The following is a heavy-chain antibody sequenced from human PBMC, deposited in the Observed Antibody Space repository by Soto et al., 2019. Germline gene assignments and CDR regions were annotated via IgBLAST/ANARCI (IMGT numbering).Heavy chain of an antibody. CDR2: IYLDEDK. V-gene: IGHV2-5*02. Sequence: QITLKDSGPTLLKPTQTLTLTCTFSGFSLSTTGVGVAWIRLPPGKDLQWLGLIYLDEDKSYSPSLKSMLTPPKDHSKNHVVLTMTIMDPVNAATYYCAHRGLPPPGAEDLNSFDPWGPGTLVTVSS. CDR1: GFSLSTTGVG. D-gene: IGHD2-8*02. CDR3: AHRGLPPPGAEDLNSFDP. J-gene: IGHJ5*02.